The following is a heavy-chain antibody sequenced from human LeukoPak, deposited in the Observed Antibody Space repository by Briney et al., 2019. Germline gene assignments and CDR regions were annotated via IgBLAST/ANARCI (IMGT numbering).Heavy chain of an antibody. Sequence: SQILSLTCAISGDSVSSNSAAWNWIRQSPSRGLEWLGRTYYRSKWHNDYAVSVKSRITINPDTSKNQFSLQLNSVTPEDTAVYYCARVPTVPAAIKGIDYWGQGTLVTVSS. V-gene: IGHV6-1*01. J-gene: IGHJ4*02. CDR1: GDSVSSNSAA. CDR2: TYYRSKWHN. D-gene: IGHD2-2*02. CDR3: ARVPTVPAAIKGIDY.